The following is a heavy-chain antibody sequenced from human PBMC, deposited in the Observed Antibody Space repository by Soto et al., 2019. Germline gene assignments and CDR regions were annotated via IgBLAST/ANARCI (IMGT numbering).Heavy chain of an antibody. CDR1: GYTFTSYG. D-gene: IGHD6-13*01. CDR3: ARDPESYSSSWYPHFDY. J-gene: IGHJ4*02. Sequence: ASVKVSCKASGYTFTSYGISWVRQAPGQGPEWMGWISAYNGNTNYAQKLQGRVTMTTDTSTSTAYMELRSLRSDDTAVYYCARDPESYSSSWYPHFDYWGQGTLVTVSS. V-gene: IGHV1-18*01. CDR2: ISAYNGNT.